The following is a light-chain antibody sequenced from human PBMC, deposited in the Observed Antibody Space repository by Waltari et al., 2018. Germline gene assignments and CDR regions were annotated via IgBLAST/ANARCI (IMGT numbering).Light chain of an antibody. Sequence: DIVLTQSPAILPFSPGERASLSCRASQSITHYLAWYQQKSGQAPRLLINDTSNRATGIPARFSGSGFGTDFTLTISSLGPEYFAVYYCQQRRDWPLTFGGGTKVEIK. V-gene: IGKV3-11*01. CDR3: QQRRDWPLT. CDR2: DTS. CDR1: QSITHY. J-gene: IGKJ4*01.